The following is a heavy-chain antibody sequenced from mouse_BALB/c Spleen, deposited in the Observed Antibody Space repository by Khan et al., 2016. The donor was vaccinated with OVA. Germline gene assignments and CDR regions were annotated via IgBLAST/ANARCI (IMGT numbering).Heavy chain of an antibody. D-gene: IGHD1-3*01. CDR3: ASETSYWYFDV. Sequence: QIQLVQSGPELKKPGETVKISCKASGYTFTNYRMNWMKQAPGKGLKWMGWINTYTGEPTYADDFKGRFAFTLETSASTAFLQINNLKNEDMATYVCASETSYWYFDVWGAGTTVTVSS. CDR2: INTYTGEP. V-gene: IGHV9-1*02. J-gene: IGHJ1*01. CDR1: GYTFTNYR.